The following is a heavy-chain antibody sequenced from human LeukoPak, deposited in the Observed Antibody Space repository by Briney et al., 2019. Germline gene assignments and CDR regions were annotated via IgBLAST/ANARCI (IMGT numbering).Heavy chain of an antibody. J-gene: IGHJ4*02. Sequence: SETLSLTCTVPGGSISSYYWSWIRQPPGKGLEWIGYIYYSGTTNYNPSLKSRVTISVDTSKNQFSLKLSSVTAADTAVYYCARSEGSYFDYWGQGILVTVSS. V-gene: IGHV4-59*08. CDR2: IYYSGTT. D-gene: IGHD2-15*01. CDR3: ARSEGSYFDY. CDR1: GGSISSYY.